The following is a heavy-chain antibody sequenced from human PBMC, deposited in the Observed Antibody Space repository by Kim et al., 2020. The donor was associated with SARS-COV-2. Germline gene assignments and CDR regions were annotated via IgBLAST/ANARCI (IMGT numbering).Heavy chain of an antibody. J-gene: IGHJ4*02. D-gene: IGHD6-13*01. CDR3: ARWSVRQLKSEGLDY. V-gene: IGHV1-2*02. Sequence: QKFQGRVTMTRDTSISTAYMELSRLRSDDTAVYYCARWSVRQLKSEGLDYWGQGTLVTVSS.